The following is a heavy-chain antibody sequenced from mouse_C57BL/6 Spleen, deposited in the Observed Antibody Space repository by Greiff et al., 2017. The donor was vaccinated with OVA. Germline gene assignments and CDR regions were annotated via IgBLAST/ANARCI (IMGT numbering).Heavy chain of an antibody. J-gene: IGHJ1*03. CDR3: ARHDYWYFDV. CDR1: GFTFSDYY. V-gene: IGHV5-12*01. CDR2: ISNGGGST. Sequence: DVKLVESGGGLVQPGGSLKLSCAASGFTFSDYYMYWVRQTPEKRLEWVAYISNGGGSTYYPDTVKGRFTISRDNAKNTLYLQMSRLKSEDTAMYYCARHDYWYFDVWGTGTTVTVSS.